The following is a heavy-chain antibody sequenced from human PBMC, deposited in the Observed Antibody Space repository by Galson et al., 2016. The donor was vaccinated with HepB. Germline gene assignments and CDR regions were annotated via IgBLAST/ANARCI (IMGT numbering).Heavy chain of an antibody. CDR2: IYYSGNT. D-gene: IGHD2-2*01. Sequence: SETLSLTCTVSGGSISITTHYWAWIRQPPGKGLEWIGSIYYSGNTFYNPSLKSRVTISVDTSKNQFSLNVNSVTAADTAVYYCARLKYCSDTTCSGFYWGQGTLVTVSS. V-gene: IGHV4-39*01. CDR1: GGSISITTHY. CDR3: ARLKYCSDTTCSGFY. J-gene: IGHJ4*02.